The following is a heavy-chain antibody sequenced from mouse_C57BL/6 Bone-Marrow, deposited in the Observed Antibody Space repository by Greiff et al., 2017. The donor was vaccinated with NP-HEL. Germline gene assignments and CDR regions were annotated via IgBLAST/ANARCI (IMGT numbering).Heavy chain of an antibody. J-gene: IGHJ2*01. Sequence: VQLQQPGAELVMPGASVKLSCKASGYTFTSYWMHWVKQRPGQGLEWIGEIDPSDSYTNYNQKLKGKSTLTVDKSSSTAYMQLSSLTSEDSAVYYCARSAYYSNWFFDYWGQGTTLTVSS. D-gene: IGHD2-5*01. CDR2: IDPSDSYT. CDR1: GYTFTSYW. CDR3: ARSAYYSNWFFDY. V-gene: IGHV1-69*01.